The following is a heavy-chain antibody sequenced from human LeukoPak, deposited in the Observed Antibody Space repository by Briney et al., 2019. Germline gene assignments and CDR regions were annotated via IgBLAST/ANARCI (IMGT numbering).Heavy chain of an antibody. D-gene: IGHD2-8*01. CDR1: GFTFGSHA. CDR3: ARDRCTNGVCYLDY. Sequence: GGALRLSCATSGFTFGSHAMSWVREAPGKGLEWVSSISAGGGGTSYADSVKGRITISRDNSKNTLYLQMSSLRAEDTAVYYCARDRCTNGVCYLDYWGQGTLVTVSS. V-gene: IGHV3-23*01. CDR2: ISAGGGGT. J-gene: IGHJ4*02.